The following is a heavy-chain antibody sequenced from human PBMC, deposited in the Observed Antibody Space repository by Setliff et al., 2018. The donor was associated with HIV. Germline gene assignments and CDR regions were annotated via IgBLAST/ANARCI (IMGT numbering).Heavy chain of an antibody. J-gene: IGHJ4*02. CDR2: INPNSGGT. D-gene: IGHD6-13*01. CDR3: ARRAGSSWFRFYFDY. CDR1: GYTFTGYY. V-gene: IGHV1-2*06. Sequence: ASVKVSCKASGYTFTGYYMHWVRQAPGQGLEWMGRINPNSGGTNYARKFQGRVTMTRDTSITTAYMELSRLRSDDTATYFCARRAGSSWFRFYFDYWGQGALVTVSS.